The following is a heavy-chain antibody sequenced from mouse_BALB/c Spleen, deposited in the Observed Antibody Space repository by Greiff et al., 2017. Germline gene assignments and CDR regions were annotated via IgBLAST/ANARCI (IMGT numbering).Heavy chain of an antibody. V-gene: IGHV1-4*01. CDR1: GYTFTSYT. D-gene: IGHD1-1*02. J-gene: IGHJ4*01. Sequence: VKLMESGAELARPGASVKMSCKASGYTFTSYTMHWVKQRPGQGLEWIGYINPSSGYTNYNQKFKDKATLTADKSSSTAYMQLSSLTSEDSAVYYCARKGYGYYAMDYWGQGTSVTVSS. CDR3: ARKGYGYYAMDY. CDR2: INPSSGYT.